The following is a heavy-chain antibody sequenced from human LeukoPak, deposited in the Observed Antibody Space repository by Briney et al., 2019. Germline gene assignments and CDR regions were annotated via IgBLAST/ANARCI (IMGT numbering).Heavy chain of an antibody. Sequence: SQTLSLTCDISGDSDSSNNGAWNWIRQSPSRGLEWLGRTYYRSKWYNDYAGSLNGRITISPDTSKNQFSLHLNSVTPEDTAVYYCARDLGNTGWYTFDYWGQGILVTVSS. CDR1: GDSDSSNNGA. CDR3: ARDLGNTGWYTFDY. V-gene: IGHV6-1*01. CDR2: TYYRSKWYN. J-gene: IGHJ4*02. D-gene: IGHD6-19*01.